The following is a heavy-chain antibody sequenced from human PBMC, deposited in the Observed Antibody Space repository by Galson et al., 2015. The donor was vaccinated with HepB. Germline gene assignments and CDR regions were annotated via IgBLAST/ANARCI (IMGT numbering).Heavy chain of an antibody. Sequence: SLRLSCAVSGFTFSNYGIRWVRQPPGKGLEWVAVVSYDGSNKYYADSVRGRFTIPRDNSKNTLYLQMNSLRAEDTAVYYCAKDLEKPYDFWTYYPLDYWGQGTLVTVSS. D-gene: IGHD3-3*01. J-gene: IGHJ4*02. CDR2: VSYDGSNK. V-gene: IGHV3-30*18. CDR1: GFTFSNYG. CDR3: AKDLEKPYDFWTYYPLDY.